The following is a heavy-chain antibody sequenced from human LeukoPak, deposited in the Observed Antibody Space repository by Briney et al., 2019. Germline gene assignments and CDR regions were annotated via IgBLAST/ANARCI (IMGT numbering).Heavy chain of an antibody. J-gene: IGHJ4*02. V-gene: IGHV4-34*01. Sequence: PGGSLRLSCAASGFTFSDYYMSWIRQPPGKGLEWIGEINHSGSTNYNPSLKSRVTISVDTSKTQFSLKLSSVTAADTAVYFCARGPWEYSSGDSWGQGTLVTVSS. CDR2: INHSGST. D-gene: IGHD6-19*01. CDR3: ARGPWEYSSGDS. CDR1: GFTFSDYY.